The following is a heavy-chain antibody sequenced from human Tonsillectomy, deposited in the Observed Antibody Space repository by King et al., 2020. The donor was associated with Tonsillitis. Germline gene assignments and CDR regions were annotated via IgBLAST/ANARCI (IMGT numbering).Heavy chain of an antibody. V-gene: IGHV3-21*01. CDR1: GFTFSSYS. Sequence: VQLVESGGGLVKPGGSLRLSCVVSGFTFSSYSMNWVRQAPGKGLEWVSSISSSSNYMYYADSLKGRFTISRDNAKNSLYLQMNSLRAGDTAVYYCAREGCDLGDYFDSWGQGTLGTVSS. D-gene: IGHD2-21*02. CDR3: AREGCDLGDYFDS. J-gene: IGHJ4*02. CDR2: ISSSSNYM.